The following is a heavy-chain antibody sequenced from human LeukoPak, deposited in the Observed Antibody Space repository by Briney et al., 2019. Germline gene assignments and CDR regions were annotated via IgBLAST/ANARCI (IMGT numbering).Heavy chain of an antibody. CDR1: GGSISSYY. CDR3: ARAASAYAFDP. J-gene: IGHJ5*02. CDR2: IYYSGTT. Sequence: PSESLSLTCTVSGGSISSYYWSWVRQPPGKGVEWIVYIYYSGTTNYNPSLKSRVTISVDTSKNQFSLKLSSVTAADTAVFYCARAASAYAFDPWGQGTLVTVSS. V-gene: IGHV4-59*01.